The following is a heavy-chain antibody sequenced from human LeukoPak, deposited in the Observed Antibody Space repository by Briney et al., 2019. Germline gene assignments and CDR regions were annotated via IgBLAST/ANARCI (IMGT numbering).Heavy chain of an antibody. Sequence: ASVKVSCKASGYTFTSYDINWVRQATGQGLEWMGWMNPNSGNTGYAQKFQGRVTMTRNTSISTPYMELSSLRSEDTAVYYCARGQIFWSGYYPPYYYYGMDVWGQGTTVTVSS. D-gene: IGHD3-3*01. CDR2: MNPNSGNT. CDR1: GYTFTSYD. V-gene: IGHV1-8*01. J-gene: IGHJ6*02. CDR3: ARGQIFWSGYYPPYYYYGMDV.